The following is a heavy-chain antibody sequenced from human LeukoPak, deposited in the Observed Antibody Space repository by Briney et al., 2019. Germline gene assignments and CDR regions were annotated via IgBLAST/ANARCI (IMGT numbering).Heavy chain of an antibody. CDR2: INHSGST. V-gene: IGHV4-34*01. J-gene: IGHJ4*02. Sequence: SETLSLTCAVYGGSLSGYYWSWIRQPPAKGLEWIGEINHSGSTNYNPCLKSRVTISVDTSKNQFSLKLSSVTAADTAVYYCARLKYYGSGNLYFFDYWGQGTLVTVSS. D-gene: IGHD3-10*01. CDR1: GGSLSGYY. CDR3: ARLKYYGSGNLYFFDY.